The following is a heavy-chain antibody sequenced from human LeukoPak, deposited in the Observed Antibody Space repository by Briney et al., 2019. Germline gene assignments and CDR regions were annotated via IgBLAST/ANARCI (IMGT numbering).Heavy chain of an antibody. J-gene: IGHJ4*02. CDR3: ARQKGELIVVLPAASDY. CDR2: IYHSGST. CDR1: GYSISSGYY. D-gene: IGHD2-2*01. Sequence: SETLSLTCAVSGYSISSGYYWGWIRQPPGKGLEWIGSIYHSGSTYYNPSLKSRVTISVDTSKNQFSLKLSSVTAADTAVYYCARQKGELIVVLPAASDYWGQGTLVTVSS. V-gene: IGHV4-38-2*01.